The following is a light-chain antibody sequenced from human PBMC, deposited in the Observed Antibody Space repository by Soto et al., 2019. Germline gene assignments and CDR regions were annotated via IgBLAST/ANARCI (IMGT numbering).Light chain of an antibody. CDR1: QSVTSSY. J-gene: IGKJ2*01. CDR2: GAS. Sequence: IVLTQSPGTLSLSPGERATLSCRANQSVTSSYLAWYQQKPGQAPRLLIYGASSRATGIPDRFSGSGSGTDVTLTISRLEPEDFAVYYRQQYGSSSPYTFGQGTKLEIK. CDR3: QQYGSSSPYT. V-gene: IGKV3-20*01.